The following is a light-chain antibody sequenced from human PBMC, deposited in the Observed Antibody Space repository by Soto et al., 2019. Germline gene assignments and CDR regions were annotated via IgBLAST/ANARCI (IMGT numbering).Light chain of an antibody. CDR1: QSVGSN. CDR3: QQRSNGPLCT. V-gene: IGKV3-11*01. CDR2: DAS. Sequence: EIVLTQSPATLSLSPGERATLSCRASQSVGSNLAWYQQKPGQAPRLLIYDASNRATGIPARFSGNGSGTDFTLTISSLEPEDFAVYYCQQRSNGPLCTFGPGTKVDIK. J-gene: IGKJ3*01.